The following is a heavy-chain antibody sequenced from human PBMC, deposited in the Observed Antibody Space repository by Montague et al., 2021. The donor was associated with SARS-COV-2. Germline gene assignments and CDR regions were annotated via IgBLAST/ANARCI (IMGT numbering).Heavy chain of an antibody. CDR1: GGSISSDY. CDR3: AREDRWNWFDP. CDR2: IYYRVAT. D-gene: IGHD5-24*01. Sequence: SETLSLTCSVSGGSISSDYWSWIRQSLGKGLEWIGYIYYRVATNYNPSLKSRVTFSIDTSKNQFSLKLISVTAADTAVYFCAREDRWNWFDPWGQGVLVTVSS. V-gene: IGHV4-59*01. J-gene: IGHJ5*02.